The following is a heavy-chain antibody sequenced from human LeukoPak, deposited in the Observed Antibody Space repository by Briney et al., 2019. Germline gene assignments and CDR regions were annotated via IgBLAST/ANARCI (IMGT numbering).Heavy chain of an antibody. Sequence: ASVKVSCKASGYTFTSYDINWVRQATGQGLEWMGWMNPNSGNTGYAQKFQGRVTMTRDMSTSTVYMELSSLRSEDTAVYYCARELAVAGSDDAFDIWGQGTMVTVSS. J-gene: IGHJ3*02. V-gene: IGHV1-8*01. CDR1: GYTFTSYD. CDR2: MNPNSGNT. CDR3: ARELAVAGSDDAFDI. D-gene: IGHD6-19*01.